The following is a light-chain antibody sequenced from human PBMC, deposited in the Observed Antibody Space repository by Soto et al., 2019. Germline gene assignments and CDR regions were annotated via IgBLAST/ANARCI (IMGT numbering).Light chain of an antibody. CDR3: QQYNSYPYS. CDR2: KAS. J-gene: IGKJ2*03. Sequence: IQMTQSPSTLSASVGDRVSITCRASQTIFSWLAWYQQKPGKAPNLLIYKASSLESGVPSRYSGSGSGTEFTLTISGLQPDDFAAYYCQQYNSYPYSFGQGPKLEIK. V-gene: IGKV1-5*03. CDR1: QTIFSW.